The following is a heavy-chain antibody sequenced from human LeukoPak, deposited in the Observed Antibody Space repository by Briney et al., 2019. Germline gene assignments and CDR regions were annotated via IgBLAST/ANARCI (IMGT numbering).Heavy chain of an antibody. V-gene: IGHV3-30*02. D-gene: IGHD2-2*01. J-gene: IGHJ3*02. CDR1: GFTFSSYG. CDR2: IRYDGSNK. Sequence: GGSLRLSCAASGFTFSSYGMHWLRQAPGKGLEWVAFIRYDGSNKYYADSVKGRYTISRDNSKNTLYLQMNSLRAEDTAVYYCAKLGCSSTSCYHIWGQGTMVTVSS. CDR3: AKLGCSSTSCYHI.